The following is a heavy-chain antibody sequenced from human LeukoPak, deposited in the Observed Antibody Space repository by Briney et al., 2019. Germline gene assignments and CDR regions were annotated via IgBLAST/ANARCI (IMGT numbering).Heavy chain of an antibody. J-gene: IGHJ4*02. CDR3: AKDDTLVVPAAILSY. D-gene: IGHD2-2*01. CDR1: GFTFSSYS. V-gene: IGHV3-21*04. Sequence: GGSLRLSCAASGFTFSSYSMNWVRQAPGKGLEWVSSISSSSSYIYYADSVKGRFTISRDNSKNTLYLQMNSLRAEDTAVYYCAKDDTLVVPAAILSYWGQGTLVTVSS. CDR2: ISSSSSYI.